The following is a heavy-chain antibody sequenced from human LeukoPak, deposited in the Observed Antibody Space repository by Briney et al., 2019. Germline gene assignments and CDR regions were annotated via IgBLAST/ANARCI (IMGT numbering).Heavy chain of an antibody. CDR2: ISYDGSNK. Sequence: GRSLRLSCAASGFTFSSYAMHWVRQAPGMGLEWVAPISYDGSNKYYADSVKGRFTISRDNSKNTLYLQMNSLRAEDTAVYYCARAYYYDSSGYYSVDYWGQGTLVTVSS. J-gene: IGHJ4*02. V-gene: IGHV3-30*03. D-gene: IGHD3-22*01. CDR1: GFTFSSYA. CDR3: ARAYYYDSSGYYSVDY.